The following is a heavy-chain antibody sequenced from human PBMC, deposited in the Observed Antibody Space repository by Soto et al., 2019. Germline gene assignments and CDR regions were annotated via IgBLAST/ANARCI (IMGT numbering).Heavy chain of an antibody. V-gene: IGHV3-48*02. D-gene: IGHD5-18*01. CDR2: ISSSSSTI. CDR1: GLTFTSYS. Sequence: EVQLVESGGGLVQPGGSLRLSCAASGLTFTSYSMNWVRQAPGKGLEGVSFISSSSSTIYYADSVKGRFTISRDNAKNSLYLQMTSLRDEDTAVYYCARDRGYTYGFDFWGQGALVTVSS. CDR3: ARDRGYTYGFDF. J-gene: IGHJ4*02.